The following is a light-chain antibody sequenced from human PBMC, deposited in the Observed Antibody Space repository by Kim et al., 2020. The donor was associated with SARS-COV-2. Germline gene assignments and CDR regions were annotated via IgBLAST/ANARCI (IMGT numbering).Light chain of an antibody. Sequence: EIVMTQSPATLSVSLGETATLSCRASQSVRNRLAWYQHKPGQAPRLLIYGATTRATGVPTRFIGGGSGTEFTLTISSLQSEDFAVYYCQQSSKWPLLYSFGPGTKLEIK. J-gene: IGKJ2*03. CDR2: GAT. V-gene: IGKV3-15*01. CDR1: QSVRNR. CDR3: QQSSKWPLLYS.